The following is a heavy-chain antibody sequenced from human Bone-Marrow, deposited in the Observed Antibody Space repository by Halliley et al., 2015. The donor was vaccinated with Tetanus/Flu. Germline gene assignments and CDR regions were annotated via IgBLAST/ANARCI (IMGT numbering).Heavy chain of an antibody. CDR3: ARPGGGDCGGKTCHFSYGMDV. Sequence: LRLSCTVSGGSINRVGYYWNWVRQHPGKGLEWIGYIYYGGRIYYNPSLKSLVTISVDTSMNQFSLKVNSVSAADTAVYYCARPGGGDCGGKTCHFSYGMDVWGQGTTVAVSS. CDR1: GGSINRVGYY. J-gene: IGHJ6*02. V-gene: IGHV4-31*01. D-gene: IGHD2-21*01. CDR2: IYYGGRI.